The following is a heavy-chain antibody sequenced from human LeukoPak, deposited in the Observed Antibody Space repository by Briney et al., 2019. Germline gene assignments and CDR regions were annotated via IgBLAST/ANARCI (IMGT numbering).Heavy chain of an antibody. CDR2: IIPIFGTA. D-gene: IGHD4-23*01. J-gene: IGHJ3*02. CDR3: ARTTVVTPSSHAFDI. Sequence: SVKVSCKASGGTFSSYAISWVRQAPGQGLEWMVGIIPIFGTANYAQKFQGRVTITADESTSTAYMELSSLRSEDTAVYYCARTTVVTPSSHAFDIWGQGTMVTVSS. V-gene: IGHV1-69*13. CDR1: GGTFSSYA.